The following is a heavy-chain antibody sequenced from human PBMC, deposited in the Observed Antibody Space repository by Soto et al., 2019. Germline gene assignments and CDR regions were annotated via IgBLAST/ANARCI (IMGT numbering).Heavy chain of an antibody. J-gene: IGHJ5*02. Sequence: QVQLVQSGAEVKKPGASVKVSCKASGYTFTGYYMHWVRQAPGQGLEWMGWINPDSGGTNYAQKFQGRVTMTRDTSISTAYMELSRLRSDDTAVYYCARGGGVYISSNNRFDPXGQGTLVTVSS. CDR3: ARGGGVYISSNNRFDP. V-gene: IGHV1-2*02. CDR1: GYTFTGYY. D-gene: IGHD6-6*01. CDR2: INPDSGGT.